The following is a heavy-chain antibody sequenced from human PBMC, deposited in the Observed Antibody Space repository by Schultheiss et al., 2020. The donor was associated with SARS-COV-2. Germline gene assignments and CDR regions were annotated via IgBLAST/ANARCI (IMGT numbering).Heavy chain of an antibody. V-gene: IGHV3-23*01. CDR3: AKDQVNDY. Sequence: LTCTVSGGSISSYYWSWIRQPPGKGLEWVSAISGSGGSTSYADSVKGRFTISRDKSKNTLYLQMNSLRAEDTAVYFCAKDQVNDYWGQGTLVTVSS. D-gene: IGHD2-21*01. J-gene: IGHJ4*02. CDR2: ISGSGGST. CDR1: GGSISSYY.